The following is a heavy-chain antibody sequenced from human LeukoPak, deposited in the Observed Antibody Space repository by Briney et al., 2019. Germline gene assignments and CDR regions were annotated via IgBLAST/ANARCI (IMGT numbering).Heavy chain of an antibody. CDR2: INPNSGCT. CDR1: GYTFTGYY. Sequence: GSVNVSCKSSGYTFTGYYMHWVRPAPGQGLEGMGWINPNSGCTNYAQKFQGRVTMTRDTSISTAYMELSRLRSDDTAVYYCARDSWAPSNGGYSGYGALDYWGQGTLVTVSS. D-gene: IGHD5-12*01. J-gene: IGHJ4*02. CDR3: ARDSWAPSNGGYSGYGALDY. V-gene: IGHV1-2*02.